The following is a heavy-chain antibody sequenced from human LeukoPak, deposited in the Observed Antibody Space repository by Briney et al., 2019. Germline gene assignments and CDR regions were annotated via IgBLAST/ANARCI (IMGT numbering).Heavy chain of an antibody. J-gene: IGHJ6*02. Sequence: ASVKVSCKASAYTFTDYYVHWVRQAPGQGLEWMGRINPSSGDTNYAQNFQGRVTMTRDTSISTAYMELSRLRSEDTAAYYCARDPGAPDIVVVPAARGGYYYYYYGMDVWGQGTTVTVSS. D-gene: IGHD2-2*01. V-gene: IGHV1-2*06. CDR1: AYTFTDYY. CDR2: INPSSGDT. CDR3: ARDPGAPDIVVVPAARGGYYYYYYGMDV.